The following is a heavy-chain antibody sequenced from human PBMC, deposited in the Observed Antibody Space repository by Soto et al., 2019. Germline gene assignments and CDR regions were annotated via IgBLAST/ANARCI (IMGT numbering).Heavy chain of an antibody. V-gene: IGHV5-51*01. J-gene: IGHJ6*02. CDR3: ETPGRYSYGSYGMDV. D-gene: IGHD5-18*01. CDR1: GYSFTSYW. Sequence: GGSLKISCNGSGYSFTSYWIGWVRQMPGKGLEWMGIIYPGDSDTRYSPSFQGQVTISADKSISTAYLQWSSLKASDTAMYYCETPGRYSYGSYGMDVWGQGTTATVYS. CDR2: IYPGDSDT.